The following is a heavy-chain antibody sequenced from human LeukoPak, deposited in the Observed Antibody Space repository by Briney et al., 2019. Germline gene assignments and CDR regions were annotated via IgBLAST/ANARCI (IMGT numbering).Heavy chain of an antibody. Sequence: ASVKVSCKASGYTFTSYDINWVRQATGQGLEWMGWMNPNSGNTGYAQKFQGRVTTTRNTSISTAYMELSSLRSEDTAVYYCASGSGYYKTLDYWGQGTLVTVSS. V-gene: IGHV1-8*01. J-gene: IGHJ4*02. CDR2: MNPNSGNT. D-gene: IGHD3-3*01. CDR3: ASGSGYYKTLDY. CDR1: GYTFTSYD.